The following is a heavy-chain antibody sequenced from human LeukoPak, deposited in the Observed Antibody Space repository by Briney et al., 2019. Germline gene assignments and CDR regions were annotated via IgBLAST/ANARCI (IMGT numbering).Heavy chain of an antibody. J-gene: IGHJ4*02. CDR3: AKTLRFLEWLSFFDH. Sequence: GGSLRLSCAASGFTFSSYGMHWVRQAPGKGPEWVAVISYDGSNKYYADSVKGRFTISRDNSKNTLYLQMNSLRAEDTAVYYCAKTLRFLEWLSFFDHWGQGTLVTVSS. D-gene: IGHD3-3*01. V-gene: IGHV3-30*18. CDR2: ISYDGSNK. CDR1: GFTFSSYG.